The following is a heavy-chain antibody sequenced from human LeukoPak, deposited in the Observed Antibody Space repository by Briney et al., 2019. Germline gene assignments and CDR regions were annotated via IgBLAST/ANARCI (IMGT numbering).Heavy chain of an antibody. Sequence: GSVKVSCKASGFTFSSYGMRWVRQAPGQGLEWMGWISAYNGNTNYAQKLQGRVTMTTDTSTSTAYMELRSLRSDDTAVYYCARDSSGYYPTDYWGQGTLVTVSS. CDR2: ISAYNGNT. CDR3: ARDSSGYYPTDY. J-gene: IGHJ4*02. D-gene: IGHD3-22*01. CDR1: GFTFSSYG. V-gene: IGHV1-18*01.